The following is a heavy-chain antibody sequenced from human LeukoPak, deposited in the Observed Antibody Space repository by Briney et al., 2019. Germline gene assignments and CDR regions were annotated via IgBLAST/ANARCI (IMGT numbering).Heavy chain of an antibody. CDR2: IHRSGST. CDR1: GGSISSSSYY. V-gene: IGHV4-39*07. Sequence: PSETLSLTCTVSGGSISSSSYYWGWFRQPPGKGLEWIGEIHRSGSTNYNPSLKSRVTISVDRSKNQFSLKLSSVTAADTAVYYCARDRVSYSSSSLVENYWGQGTLVTVSS. CDR3: ARDRVSYSSSSLVENY. D-gene: IGHD6-13*01. J-gene: IGHJ4*02.